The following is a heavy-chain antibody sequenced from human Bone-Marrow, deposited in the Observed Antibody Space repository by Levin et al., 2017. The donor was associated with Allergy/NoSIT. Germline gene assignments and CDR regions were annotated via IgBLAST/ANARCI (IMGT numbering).Heavy chain of an antibody. J-gene: IGHJ4*02. Sequence: PGESLKISCKGSGYSFTSYWIGWVRQMPGKGLEWMGIIYPGDSDTRYSPSFQGQVTISADKSISTAYLQWSSLKASDTAMYYCARLRRLAVAEGYYFDYWGQGTLVTVSS. CDR3: ARLRRLAVAEGYYFDY. V-gene: IGHV5-51*01. D-gene: IGHD6-19*01. CDR2: IYPGDSDT. CDR1: GYSFTSYW.